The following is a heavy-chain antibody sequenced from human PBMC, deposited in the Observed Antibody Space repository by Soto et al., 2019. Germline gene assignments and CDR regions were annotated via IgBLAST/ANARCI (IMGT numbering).Heavy chain of an antibody. D-gene: IGHD5-12*01. Sequence: ASVTVSCKASVYTFASYAISWVRQAPGQGLEWMGWISAYNGDTNYAQRLQDRVTMTTDTSTNTAYMELRSLRSDDTAMYYCARDGYPAYNWLDPWGQGTLVTVSS. J-gene: IGHJ5*02. V-gene: IGHV1-18*01. CDR2: ISAYNGDT. CDR1: VYTFASYA. CDR3: ARDGYPAYNWLDP.